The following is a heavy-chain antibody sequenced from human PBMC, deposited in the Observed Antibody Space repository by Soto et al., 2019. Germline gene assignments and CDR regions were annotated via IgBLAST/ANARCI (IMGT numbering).Heavy chain of an antibody. D-gene: IGHD2-15*01. CDR1: GYSFTSYW. V-gene: IGHV5-51*01. CDR2: IYPGDSDT. CDR3: ARVSFYCSGGSCYPDAFDI. Sequence: GESLKISCKGSGYSFTSYWIGWVRQMPGKGLEWMGIIYPGDSDTRYSPSFQGQVTISADKSISTAYLQWSSLKASDTAMYYCARVSFYCSGGSCYPDAFDIWGQGTMVTVSS. J-gene: IGHJ3*02.